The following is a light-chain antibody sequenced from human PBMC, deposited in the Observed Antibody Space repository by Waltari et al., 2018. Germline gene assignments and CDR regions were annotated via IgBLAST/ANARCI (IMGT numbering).Light chain of an antibody. J-gene: IGLJ1*01. CDR3: CSFAGYGIYV. V-gene: IGLV2-23*02. CDR2: EIS. CDR1: HSHVDILPF. Sequence: QSALPHPAPVSGSPGQSLTISCPALHSHVDILPFFHWYPHHPGRNPRLLIYEISQRPSGISNRFSGSKSGNTASLTISGLQPEDEADYFCCSFAGYGIYVFGSGTQVSVL.